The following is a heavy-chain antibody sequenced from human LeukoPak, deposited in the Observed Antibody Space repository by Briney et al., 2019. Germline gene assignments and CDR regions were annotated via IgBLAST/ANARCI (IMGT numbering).Heavy chain of an antibody. Sequence: SRDNSKNTLYLQMNSLRAEDTAVYYCARTEQPYIVATIGLFDYWGQGTLVTVSS. D-gene: IGHD5-12*01. J-gene: IGHJ4*02. V-gene: IGHV3-30*07. CDR3: ARTEQPYIVATIGLFDY.